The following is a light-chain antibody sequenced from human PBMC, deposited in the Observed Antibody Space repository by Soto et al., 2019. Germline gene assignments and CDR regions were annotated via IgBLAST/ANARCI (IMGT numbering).Light chain of an antibody. CDR2: EVT. CDR1: TNDIGSYNY. J-gene: IGLJ3*02. CDR3: SSYKFSTTLRV. Sequence: QSALTQPASVSGSPGQSITLSCAGTTNDIGSYNYVSWFQQHPGEAPKLIIFEVTHRPSGISTRFSGSKSGNTASLTISDLQSEDEALYYCSSYKFSTTLRVFGGGTKLPVL. V-gene: IGLV2-14*01.